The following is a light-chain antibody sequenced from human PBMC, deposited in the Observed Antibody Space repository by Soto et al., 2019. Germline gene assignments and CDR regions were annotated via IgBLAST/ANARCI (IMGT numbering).Light chain of an antibody. V-gene: IGLV2-14*01. CDR2: DVN. J-gene: IGLJ1*01. CDR3: TSYTSRRTLV. Sequence: QSARTQPASVSGSPGQSITISCTGTSSDVGAYNYVSWYQQHPGKAPELMIYDVNYRPSGVSNRFSASKSGNTASLTISGLQAEDEADYYCTSYTSRRTLVFGIGTKATVL. CDR1: SSDVGAYNY.